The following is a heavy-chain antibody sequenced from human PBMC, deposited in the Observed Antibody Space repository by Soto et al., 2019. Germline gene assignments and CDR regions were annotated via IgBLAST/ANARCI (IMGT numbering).Heavy chain of an antibody. CDR2: IDPSDSYT. CDR1: GYSFTSYW. J-gene: IGHJ5*02. D-gene: IGHD6-19*01. Sequence: GESLKISCKGSGYSFTSYWISWVRQMPGKGLEWMGRIDPSDSYTNYSPSFQGHVTISADKSISTAYLQWSSLKASDTAMYYCSRHSGGNHNWFDPWGQGTLVTVSS. CDR3: SRHSGGNHNWFDP. V-gene: IGHV5-10-1*01.